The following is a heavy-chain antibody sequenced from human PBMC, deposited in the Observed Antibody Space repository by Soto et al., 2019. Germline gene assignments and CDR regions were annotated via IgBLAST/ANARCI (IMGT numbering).Heavy chain of an antibody. V-gene: IGHV4-38-2*02. CDR1: GYSISGGSY. Sequence: TSETLSLTCTVSGYSISGGSYWAWIRQPPGKGPEWIASIYHGGTTFYNPSLKSRITISVDTSNNQFSLKLTSVTAADTAVYYCARVHVMVMAGSTFDYWGHGTLVTVSS. J-gene: IGHJ4*01. CDR3: ARVHVMVMAGSTFDY. D-gene: IGHD6-19*01. CDR2: IYHGGTT.